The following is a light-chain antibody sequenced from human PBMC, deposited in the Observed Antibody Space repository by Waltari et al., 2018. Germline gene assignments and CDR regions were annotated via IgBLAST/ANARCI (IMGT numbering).Light chain of an antibody. CDR2: AAS. V-gene: IGKV1-39*01. CDR3: KQSYDTART. J-gene: IGKJ1*01. Sequence: DFQMTQSPSSLPASVGDRATITCRASQDITPYLNLYQQKPGTGPKLLLYAASTLQSGVPSRLSGSGAGTDFTFTISSLQLEDLATYYGKQSYDTARTFGQGTKVEV. CDR1: QDITPY.